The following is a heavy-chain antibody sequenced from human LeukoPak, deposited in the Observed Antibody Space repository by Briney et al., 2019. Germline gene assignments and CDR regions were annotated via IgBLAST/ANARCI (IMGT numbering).Heavy chain of an antibody. D-gene: IGHD5-18*01. CDR3: ARGAVADENVDTAMVPPSFDY. CDR2: IYYSGST. CDR1: GGSISSSSYY. Sequence: SETLSLTCTVSGGSISSSSYYWGWIRQPPGKGLEWIGSIYYSGSTYYNPSLKGRVTISVDKSKNQFSLKLSSVTAADTAVYYCARGAVADENVDTAMVPPSFDYWGQGTLVTVSS. V-gene: IGHV4-39*07. J-gene: IGHJ4*02.